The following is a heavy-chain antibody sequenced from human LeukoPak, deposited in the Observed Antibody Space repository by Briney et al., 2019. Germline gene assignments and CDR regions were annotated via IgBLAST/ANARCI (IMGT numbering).Heavy chain of an antibody. D-gene: IGHD3-22*01. CDR1: GYSLTSYW. V-gene: IGHV5-51*01. CDR3: ATRRAYDSSGPDY. Sequence: GESLKISCKGSGYSLTSYWIGWVRQMPGKGLEWMGIIYPGDSDTRYSPSFQGQVTISADKSISTAYLQWSSLKASGTAMYYCATRRAYDSSGPDYWGQGTLVTVSS. J-gene: IGHJ4*02. CDR2: IYPGDSDT.